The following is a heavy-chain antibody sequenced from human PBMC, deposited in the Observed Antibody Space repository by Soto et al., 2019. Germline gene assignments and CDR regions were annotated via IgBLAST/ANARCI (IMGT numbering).Heavy chain of an antibody. CDR3: ERLIAFPTMTTFDP. J-gene: IGHJ5*02. V-gene: IGHV4-31*03. D-gene: IGHD1-1*01. CDR1: RASIASGGYY. CDR2: TFYTGTT. Sequence: PSETLSLTCTVSRASIASGGYYWSWIRQHPGKGLEWVGTTFYTGTTFYNPSLGSRLTMSLNAPKSQFFLKLTSATAADTGLYYCERLIAFPTMTTFDPGGRGVLVT.